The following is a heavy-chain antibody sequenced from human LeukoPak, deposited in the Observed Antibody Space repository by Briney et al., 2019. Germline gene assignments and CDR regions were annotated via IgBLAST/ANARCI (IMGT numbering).Heavy chain of an antibody. CDR2: ISGSSSSK. D-gene: IGHD2-15*01. J-gene: IGHJ3*02. Sequence: GGSLRLSCAASTFSFSSYSMNWVRQAPGKGLEWVSYISGSSSSKYYADSVKGRFTISRDNAKNSLYLQMNSLRAEDTAVYYCARVKHSVPWAFDIWGQGTMVTVSS. CDR1: TFSFSSYS. V-gene: IGHV3-48*01. CDR3: ARVKHSVPWAFDI.